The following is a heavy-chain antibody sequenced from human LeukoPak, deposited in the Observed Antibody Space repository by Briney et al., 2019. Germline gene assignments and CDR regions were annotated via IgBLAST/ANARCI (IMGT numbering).Heavy chain of an antibody. V-gene: IGHV3-53*01. Sequence: GGSLRLSCAVSGFTVSSNHMSWVRQAPGKGLEWVSVIYSGGSTYYVDSVKGRFTISRDNSKNTLYLQMNSLRVEDTAVYYCARSDIVMVRGVMTTLDFDYWGQGTLVTVSS. D-gene: IGHD3-10*01. CDR3: ARSDIVMVRGVMTTLDFDY. CDR2: IYSGGST. J-gene: IGHJ4*02. CDR1: GFTVSSNH.